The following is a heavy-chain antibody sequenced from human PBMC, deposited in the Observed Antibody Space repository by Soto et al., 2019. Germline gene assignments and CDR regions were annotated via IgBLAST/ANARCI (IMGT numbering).Heavy chain of an antibody. V-gene: IGHV1-18*01. CDR3: ATQLDYDSSGYFH. J-gene: IGHJ4*02. CDR1: AYTFISYG. Sequence: ASVKVSCKASAYTFISYGISWVRQAPGQGLEWMGWISAYNGNTNYAQKLQGRVTMTTDTSTSTAYMELRSLRSDDTAVYYCATQLDYDSSGYFHWGQGTLVTVSS. CDR2: ISAYNGNT. D-gene: IGHD3-22*01.